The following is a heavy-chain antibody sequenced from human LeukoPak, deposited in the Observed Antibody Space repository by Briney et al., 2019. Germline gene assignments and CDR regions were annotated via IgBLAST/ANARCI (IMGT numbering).Heavy chain of an antibody. CDR3: AKFNRQYCSSIGCYGGFDY. D-gene: IGHD2-2*01. V-gene: IGHV3-21*01. J-gene: IGHJ4*02. Sequence: GGSLRLSCAASGFTFSSYSMNWVRQAPGKGLEWVSSISSSSSYIYYADSVKGRFTISRDNSKNTLYLQMNSLRAEDTAVYYCAKFNRQYCSSIGCYGGFDYWGQGTLVTVSS. CDR1: GFTFSSYS. CDR2: ISSSSSYI.